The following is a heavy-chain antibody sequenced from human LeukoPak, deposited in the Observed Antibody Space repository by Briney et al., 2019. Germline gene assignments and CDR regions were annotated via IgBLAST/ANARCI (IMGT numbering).Heavy chain of an antibody. CDR1: GFTFSSYG. CDR2: ISYDGSNK. V-gene: IGHV3-30*18. Sequence: PGGSLRLSCAASGFTFSSYGMHWVRQAPGKGLEWVAVISYDGSNKYYADSVKGRFTTSRDNSKNTLYLQMNSLRAEDTAVYYCAKSFPAAGTFGDYWGQGTLVTVSS. J-gene: IGHJ4*02. D-gene: IGHD6-13*01. CDR3: AKSFPAAGTFGDY.